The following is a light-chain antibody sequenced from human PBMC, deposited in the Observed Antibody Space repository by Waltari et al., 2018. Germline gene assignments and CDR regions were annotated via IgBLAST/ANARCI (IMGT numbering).Light chain of an antibody. V-gene: IGKV4-1*01. J-gene: IGKJ1*01. CDR3: QQYYSSPWT. Sequence: DIVMTQSPVSLAVSLGERATINCKSSQSVLYSSNNNNYLAWYQQKPGQPPQLLIYWASTRESGVPDRFSGSGSGTDFTLTISSLQAEDVAVYYCQQYYSSPWTFGQGTKVEIK. CDR2: WAS. CDR1: QSVLYSSNNNNY.